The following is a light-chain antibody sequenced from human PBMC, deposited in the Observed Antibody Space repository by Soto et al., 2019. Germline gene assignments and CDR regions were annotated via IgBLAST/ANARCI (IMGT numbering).Light chain of an antibody. CDR1: SSDVGGYNY. J-gene: IGLJ1*01. Sequence: QSALTQPASVSGSPGQSITISCTGTSSDVGGYNYVSWYQQHPGKAPKLMLYDVSNRPSGVSNRFSGSKSGNTASLTISGLQAEDEAEYYCSSYTSSSTLYVFGTGTKLTVL. V-gene: IGLV2-14*01. CDR2: DVS. CDR3: SSYTSSSTLYV.